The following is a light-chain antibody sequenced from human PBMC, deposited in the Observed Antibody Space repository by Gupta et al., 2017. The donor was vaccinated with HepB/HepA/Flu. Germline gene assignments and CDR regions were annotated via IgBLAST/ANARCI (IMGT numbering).Light chain of an antibody. Sequence: QPVLTQSSYASASLGSSVRLTCTLSSGHSNYIIVWHQQHPGKAPRHLMKLECSGSYNKGGGVPGRFAASSAGAARFPTTSNQQSEDDAYYYCATWDSNSYCIFGGGTKLTVL. CDR1: SGHSNYI. CDR3: ATWDSNSYCI. V-gene: IGLV4-60*03. CDR2: LECSGSY. J-gene: IGLJ2*01.